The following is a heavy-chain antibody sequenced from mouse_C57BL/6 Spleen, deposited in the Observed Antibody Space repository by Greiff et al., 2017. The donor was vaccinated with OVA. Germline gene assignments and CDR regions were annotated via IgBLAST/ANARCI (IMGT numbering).Heavy chain of an antibody. Sequence: QVQLKQPGAELVRPGSSVKLSCKASGYTFTSYWMHWVKQRPIQGLEWIGNIDPSDSETHYNQKFKDKATLTVDKSSSTAYMQLSSLTSEDSAVYYCARGDITTVVARDAMDYWGQGTSVTVSS. CDR3: ARGDITTVVARDAMDY. J-gene: IGHJ4*01. CDR2: IDPSDSET. V-gene: IGHV1-52*01. CDR1: GYTFTSYW. D-gene: IGHD1-1*01.